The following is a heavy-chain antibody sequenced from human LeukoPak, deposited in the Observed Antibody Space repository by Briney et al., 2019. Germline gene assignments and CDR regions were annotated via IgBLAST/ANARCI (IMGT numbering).Heavy chain of an antibody. CDR3: ARAGRGYSYGAFDQ. J-gene: IGHJ4*02. CDR1: GFTVRSNY. CDR2: IYSGGST. Sequence: GGSLRLSCAASGFTVRSNYMSRVREAPGKGLEWVSVIYSGGSTYYADSVKGRFTISGHNSKNTLYPQMNSLRAEDTAVYYCARAGRGYSYGAFDQWGQGTLVTVSS. V-gene: IGHV3-53*04. D-gene: IGHD5-18*01.